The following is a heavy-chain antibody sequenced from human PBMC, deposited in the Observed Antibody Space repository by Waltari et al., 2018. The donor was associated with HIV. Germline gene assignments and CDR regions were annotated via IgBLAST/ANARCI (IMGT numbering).Heavy chain of an antibody. D-gene: IGHD2-2*01. CDR2: INPSRST. V-gene: IGHV4-34*01. CDR3: ARGALPGRFDY. Sequence: QVQLQQWGAGLLKPSETLSLTCAVYGGSFTAHYWNWVRQAPGKGLEWIGEINPSRSTNNKASLKKRVTISVNASKNQIALKLTSGTAADMALEYCARGALPGRFDYWGQGTLGTVSS. J-gene: IGHJ4*02. CDR1: GGSFTAHY.